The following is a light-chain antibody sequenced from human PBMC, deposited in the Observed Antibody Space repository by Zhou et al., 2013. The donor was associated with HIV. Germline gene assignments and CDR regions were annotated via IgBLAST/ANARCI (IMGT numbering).Light chain of an antibody. CDR3: QQYDRNWT. V-gene: IGKV1-5*03. J-gene: IGKJ1*01. CDR1: QTIDTW. CDR2: KAS. Sequence: DIQMTQSPSTVSASVGDRVTITCRASQTIDTWLAWYQQKPGKAPRILIYKASILEVGVPSRFSGRGSGAEFSLTISGLQPDDFATYYCQQYDRNWTFGQGTKVEMK.